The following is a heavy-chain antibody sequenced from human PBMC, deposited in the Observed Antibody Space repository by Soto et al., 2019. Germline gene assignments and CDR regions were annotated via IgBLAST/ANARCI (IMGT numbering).Heavy chain of an antibody. CDR3: ANNAFAAAGYFDY. Sequence: EVQLLESGGGLVQPGGSLRLSCAASGFTFSSYAMSWVRHAPGKGLEWVSAISGSGGSTYYADSVKGRFTISGDNSKNTLYLQMNSLRAEDTAVYYCANNAFAAAGYFDYWGQGTLVTVSS. CDR2: ISGSGGST. D-gene: IGHD6-13*01. CDR1: GFTFSSYA. J-gene: IGHJ4*02. V-gene: IGHV3-23*01.